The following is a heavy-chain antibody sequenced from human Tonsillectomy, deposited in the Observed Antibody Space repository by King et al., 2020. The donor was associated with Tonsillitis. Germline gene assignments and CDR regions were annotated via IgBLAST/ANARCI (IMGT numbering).Heavy chain of an antibody. CDR2: TKYRSKWYN. CDR1: GDSVSSNTAS. D-gene: IGHD7-27*01. Sequence: VQLPQSGPGLVKPSQTLSLTCAISGDSVSSNTASWSWIRQSPSRGLEWLGKTKYRSKWYNDYAVSVKSRITINPDTSKNQFSLQLNSVTPEDTAVYYCTRGGAGDDIWGQGTMVTVSS. V-gene: IGHV6-1*01. CDR3: TRGGAGDDI. J-gene: IGHJ3*02.